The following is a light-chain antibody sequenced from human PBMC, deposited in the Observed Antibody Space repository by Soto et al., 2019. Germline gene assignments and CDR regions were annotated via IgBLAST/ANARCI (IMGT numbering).Light chain of an antibody. CDR1: QPISNW. J-gene: IGKJ4*01. V-gene: IGKV1-12*01. Sequence: QVTKSPASVSAYIGDRVTITCRASQPISNWLAWYQQKPGKAPKLLIYVASALHSGVPSRFSGSGSGTDFTLTISMLDPEDFAVYYCQHYGGSPLTFGGGTMVDVK. CDR2: VAS. CDR3: QHYGGSPLT.